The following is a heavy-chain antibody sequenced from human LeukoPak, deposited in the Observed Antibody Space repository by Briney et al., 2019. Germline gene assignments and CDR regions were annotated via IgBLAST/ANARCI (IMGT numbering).Heavy chain of an antibody. CDR3: ARQPGSTAAFDI. V-gene: IGHV4-59*08. D-gene: IGHD5-18*01. CDR2: SHNSGET. J-gene: IGHJ3*02. CDR1: GVSMTNYY. Sequence: ASETLSLTCTVSGVSMTNYYWSWIRQPPGKGLEWIAYSHNSGETKYNPSLKSRITISVDTSKNEFSLKLSSVTAADTAVYYRARQPGSTAAFDIWGQGTTVTVSA.